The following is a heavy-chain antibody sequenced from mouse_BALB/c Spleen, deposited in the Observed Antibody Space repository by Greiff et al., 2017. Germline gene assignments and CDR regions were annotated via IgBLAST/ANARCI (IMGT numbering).Heavy chain of an antibody. Sequence: VQLQQSGAELVRPGTSVKVSCKASGYAFTNYLIEWVKQRPGQGLEWIGVINPGSGGTNYNEKFKGKATLTADKSSSTAYMQLSSLTSDDSAVYFCAKGDRYDGGNFDYWGQGTTLTVSS. J-gene: IGHJ2*01. CDR3: AKGDRYDGGNFDY. CDR2: INPGSGGT. V-gene: IGHV1-54*01. D-gene: IGHD2-14*01. CDR1: GYAFTNYL.